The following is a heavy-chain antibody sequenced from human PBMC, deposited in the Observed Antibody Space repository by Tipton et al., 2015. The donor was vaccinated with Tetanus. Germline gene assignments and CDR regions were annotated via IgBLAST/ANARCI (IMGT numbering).Heavy chain of an antibody. D-gene: IGHD2-8*01. CDR2: VYHSGST. V-gene: IGHV4-61*01. CDR3: ARRSYCTSTRCFDAFDL. Sequence: TLSLTCTVSGGSVSRSSHYWTWIRQPPGKELEWVGYVYHSGSTNYHPSLKSRLTISVDTSKNQFSLNLTSVTAADTAVYFCARRSYCTSTRCFDAFDLWGPGTRVTVSS. CDR1: GGSVSRSSHY. J-gene: IGHJ3*01.